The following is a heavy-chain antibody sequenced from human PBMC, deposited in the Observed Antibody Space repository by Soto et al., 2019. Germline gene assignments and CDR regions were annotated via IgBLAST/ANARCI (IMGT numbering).Heavy chain of an antibody. Sequence: QVQVVQSVSESMQPGASVKVSCKGSGYNFNSHSRNWLRQAPGQGLEWMGWINPNTGNPTYEQGFTGRFVLSVDTSVSTVYLQMFILKADDSAVYYCARDRASGSFDYWGQGTLVTVSS. D-gene: IGHD1-26*01. V-gene: IGHV7-4-1*01. CDR2: INPNTGNP. CDR1: GYNFNSHS. J-gene: IGHJ4*02. CDR3: ARDRASGSFDY.